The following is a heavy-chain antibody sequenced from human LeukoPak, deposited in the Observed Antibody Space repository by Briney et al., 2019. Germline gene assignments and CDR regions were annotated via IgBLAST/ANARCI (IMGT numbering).Heavy chain of an antibody. J-gene: IGHJ3*02. Sequence: ASVKVSCKASGGTFSSYAISWVRQAPGQGLEWMGGIIPIFGTANYAQKFQGRVTITADESTSTAYMELSSLRSEDTAVYYCARSLWLVRGDAFDIWGQGTMVTVSS. CDR2: IIPIFGTA. V-gene: IGHV1-69*13. CDR1: GGTFSSYA. D-gene: IGHD2-21*01. CDR3: ARSLWLVRGDAFDI.